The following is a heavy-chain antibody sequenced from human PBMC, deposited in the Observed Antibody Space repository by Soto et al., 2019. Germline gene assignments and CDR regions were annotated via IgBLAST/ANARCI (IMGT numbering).Heavy chain of an antibody. J-gene: IGHJ4*02. CDR1: GGSFSGYY. CDR3: ARGRVNKRFDY. V-gene: IGHV4-34*01. D-gene: IGHD2-21*01. Sequence: PSETLSLTCAVYGGSFSGYYWSWIRQPPGKGLEWIGEINHSGSTNYNPSLKSRVTISVDTSKNQFSLKLSSVTAADTAVYYCARGRVNKRFDYWGQGTLVTVSS. CDR2: INHSGST.